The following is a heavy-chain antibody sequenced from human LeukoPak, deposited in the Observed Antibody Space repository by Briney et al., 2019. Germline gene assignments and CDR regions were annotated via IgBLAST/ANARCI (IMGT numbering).Heavy chain of an antibody. D-gene: IGHD3-22*01. V-gene: IGHV3-30-3*01. Sequence: RTGGSLRLSCAASGFSFNSYAMHWVRQAPGKGLEWVAVISYDGSNKYYADSVKGRFTISRDNFKNTLYLQMNSLRPEDTAVYYCARPLYYDSSGFPDYWGQGTLVTVSS. CDR2: ISYDGSNK. CDR1: GFSFNSYA. CDR3: ARPLYYDSSGFPDY. J-gene: IGHJ4*02.